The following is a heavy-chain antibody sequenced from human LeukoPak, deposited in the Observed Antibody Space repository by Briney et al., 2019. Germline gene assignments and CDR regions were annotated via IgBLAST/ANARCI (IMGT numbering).Heavy chain of an antibody. D-gene: IGHD3-16*01. CDR2: IYTSGST. CDR1: GGSMSSDY. J-gene: IGHJ4*02. V-gene: IGHV4-4*07. CDR3: CRSAYTYGPFDY. Sequence: PSETLSLTCSVSGGSMSSDYYSWIRQPAGKGPEWIGRIYTSGSTNYNPSLQSRVTMSVDTSKNQFSLRLSSVTADTAVYYCCRSAYTYGPFDYWGQGTLVAVSS.